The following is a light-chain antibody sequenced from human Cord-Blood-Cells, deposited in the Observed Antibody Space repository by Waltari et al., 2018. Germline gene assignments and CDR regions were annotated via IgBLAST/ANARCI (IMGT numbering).Light chain of an antibody. CDR3: QQYNSYPMYT. Sequence: DIQMTQSPSTLSPSVGDRVTITCRASQSISSWLAWYQQKPGKAPKLLIYDASSLESGVPSRFSGSGSGTEFTLTISSLQPDDFATYYCQQYNSYPMYTFGQGTKLEIK. CDR2: DAS. CDR1: QSISSW. J-gene: IGKJ2*01. V-gene: IGKV1-5*01.